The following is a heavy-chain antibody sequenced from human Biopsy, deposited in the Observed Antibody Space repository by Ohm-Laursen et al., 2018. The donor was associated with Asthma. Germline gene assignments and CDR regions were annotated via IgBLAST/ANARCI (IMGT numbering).Heavy chain of an antibody. D-gene: IGHD3-9*01. CDR3: ARTYYDFLTGQVKDVFGV. CDR1: GYNFISFA. Sequence: SVKVSCKASGYNFISFAIHWVSQAPGQRLEWMGWVNTGNGDTKYSQKFQGRVTITRDTSASTAYMELRSLRSEDTATYYCARTYYDFLTGQVKDVFGVWGQGTMVTVSS. J-gene: IGHJ3*01. V-gene: IGHV1-3*04. CDR2: VNTGNGDT.